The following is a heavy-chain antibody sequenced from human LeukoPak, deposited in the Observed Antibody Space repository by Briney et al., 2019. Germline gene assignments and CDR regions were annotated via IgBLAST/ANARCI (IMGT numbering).Heavy chain of an antibody. D-gene: IGHD5-18*01. J-gene: IGHJ4*02. CDR1: GGSISSYY. CDR2: IYYSGST. Sequence: SETLSLTCTVSGGSISSYYWSWIRQPPGKGLEWIGYIYYSGSTNYNPSLKSRVTISVDPSKNQFSLKLISVTTADTAVYYYARSVDSYGPVDYLDQWPRGTLVSVFS. V-gene: IGHV4-59*01. CDR3: ARSVDSYGPVDYLDQ.